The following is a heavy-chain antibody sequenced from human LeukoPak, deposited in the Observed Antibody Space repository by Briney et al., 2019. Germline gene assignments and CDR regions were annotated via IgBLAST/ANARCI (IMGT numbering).Heavy chain of an antibody. CDR1: GGTFSSYA. Sequence: ASVKVSCKASGGTFSSYAISWVRQAPGQGLEWMGGIIPIFGTANYAQKFQGRVTITADKSTSTAYMELSSLRSEDTAVYYCARADTAMVPGYYYYYYMDVWGKGTTVTVSS. CDR3: ARADTAMVPGYYYYYYMDV. CDR2: IIPIFGTA. J-gene: IGHJ6*03. V-gene: IGHV1-69*06. D-gene: IGHD5-18*01.